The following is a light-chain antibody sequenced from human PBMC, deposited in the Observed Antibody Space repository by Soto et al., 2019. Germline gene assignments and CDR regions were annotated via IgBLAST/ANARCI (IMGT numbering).Light chain of an antibody. CDR3: QQWAT. CDR1: QSISSY. V-gene: IGKV1-39*01. J-gene: IGKJ4*01. CDR2: AAS. Sequence: DIQMTQSPSSLSASVGDRVTITCRASQSISSYLNWYQQKPGKAPKLLIYAASSLQSGVPSRFSGSGSGTDFTLTISSLQPEEFATYYCQQWATFGGGTKVEIK.